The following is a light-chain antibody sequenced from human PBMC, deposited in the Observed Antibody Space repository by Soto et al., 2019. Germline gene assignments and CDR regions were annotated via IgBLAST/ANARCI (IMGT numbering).Light chain of an antibody. CDR2: GAS. Sequence: EIVMTQSPATLSVSPGERATLSCRASQSVSSNLAWYQQKPGQAPRLLIYGASTRATRIPARFSGSGSGTEFPLTISSLQSEDFAVHYCQQYNHWPPWTVGQGTKLGIQ. CDR3: QQYNHWPPWT. V-gene: IGKV3-15*01. CDR1: QSVSSN. J-gene: IGKJ1*01.